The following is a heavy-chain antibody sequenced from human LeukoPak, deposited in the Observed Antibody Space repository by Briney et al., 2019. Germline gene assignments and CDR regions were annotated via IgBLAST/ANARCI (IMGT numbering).Heavy chain of an antibody. D-gene: IGHD3-3*01. J-gene: IGHJ3*02. V-gene: IGHV1-2*02. CDR3: ARDRYDFWSGYYPDAFDI. CDR1: GYTLTELS. Sequence: ASVKVSCKVSGYTLTELSMHWVRQAPGQGLEWMGWINPNSGGTNYAQKFQGRVTMTRDTSISTAYMELSRLRSDDTAVYYCARDRYDFWSGYYPDAFDIWGQGTMVTVSS. CDR2: INPNSGGT.